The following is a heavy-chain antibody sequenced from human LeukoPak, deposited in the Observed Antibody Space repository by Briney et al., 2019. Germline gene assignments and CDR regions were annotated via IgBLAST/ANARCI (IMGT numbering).Heavy chain of an antibody. CDR1: GGSFSGYY. Sequence: PSETLSLTCAVYGGSFSGYYWSWIRQPPGKGLEWIGEINHSGSTNYNPSLKSRVTISVDTSKNQFSLKLSSVTAADTAVYYRARRPMVRGVIGYYYYYMDVWGKGTTVTISS. D-gene: IGHD3-10*01. J-gene: IGHJ6*03. CDR2: INHSGST. V-gene: IGHV4-34*01. CDR3: ARRPMVRGVIGYYYYYMDV.